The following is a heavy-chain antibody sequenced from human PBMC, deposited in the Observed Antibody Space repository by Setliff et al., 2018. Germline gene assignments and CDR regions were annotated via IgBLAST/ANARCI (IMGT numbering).Heavy chain of an antibody. CDR1: ALTFSSYW. Sequence: GESLKISCAASALTFSSYWMNWVRQAPGKGLEWLASINPHGSEKYYADSVKGRFTISRDNAKNSLSLQMNNLRTEDTAVYYCFGAGTRSYWGQGTLVTVSS. CDR3: FGAGTRSY. V-gene: IGHV3-7*01. J-gene: IGHJ4*02. CDR2: INPHGSEK. D-gene: IGHD3-10*01.